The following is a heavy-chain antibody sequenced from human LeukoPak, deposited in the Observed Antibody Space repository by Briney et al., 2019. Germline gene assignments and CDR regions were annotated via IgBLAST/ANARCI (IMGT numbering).Heavy chain of an antibody. CDR2: IPRNGGST. CDR3: AKEETSLRYFDWLLSGFDY. Sequence: GGSLRLSCAASGFTFSSYAMSWVRQAPGKGLEWVSSIPRNGGSTYYADSVKGRFTISRDNSKNTLYLQMNSLRAEDTAVYYCAKEETSLRYFDWLLSGFDYWGQGTLVTVSS. CDR1: GFTFSSYA. D-gene: IGHD3-9*01. J-gene: IGHJ4*02. V-gene: IGHV3-23*01.